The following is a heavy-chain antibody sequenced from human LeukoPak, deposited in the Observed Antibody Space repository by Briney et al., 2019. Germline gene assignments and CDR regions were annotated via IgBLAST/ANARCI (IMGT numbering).Heavy chain of an antibody. Sequence: KPSETLSLTCNVSGGSISSSSYYWDWIRPPTGKGLEWIGTIYYRGSTYYNPSLKSRVTISVDTSKNLFSLKLSSVTAADTAVYYGGRHVTRSWNLLDYWGQGTLVTVSS. CDR1: GGSISSSSYY. CDR3: GRHVTRSWNLLDY. J-gene: IGHJ4*02. D-gene: IGHD1-1*01. CDR2: IYYRGST. V-gene: IGHV4-39*01.